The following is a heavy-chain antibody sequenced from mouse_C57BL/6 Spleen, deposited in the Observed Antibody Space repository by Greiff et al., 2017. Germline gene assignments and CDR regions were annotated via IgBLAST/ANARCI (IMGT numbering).Heavy chain of an antibody. D-gene: IGHD4-1*01. J-gene: IGHJ3*01. Sequence: VQLKESGGGLVKPGGSLKLSCAASGFTFSDYGMHWVRQAPEKGLEWVAYISSGSSTIYYADTVKGRFTISRDNAKNTLFLQMTSLRSEDTAMYYCASELGRAWFAYWGQGTLVTVSA. CDR3: ASELGRAWFAY. CDR2: ISSGSSTI. V-gene: IGHV5-17*01. CDR1: GFTFSDYG.